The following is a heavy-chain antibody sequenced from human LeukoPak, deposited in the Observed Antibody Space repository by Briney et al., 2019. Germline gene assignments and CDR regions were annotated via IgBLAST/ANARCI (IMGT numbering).Heavy chain of an antibody. J-gene: IGHJ3*02. V-gene: IGHV3-23*01. D-gene: IGHD2-2*02. Sequence: GGSLRLSXAASGFTFSSYAMSWVRQAPGKGLEWVSAISGSGGSTYYADSVKGRFTISRDNSKNTLYLQMNSLRAEDTAVYYCAKDSGYCSSTSCYISLDAFDIWGQGTMVTVSS. CDR3: AKDSGYCSSTSCYISLDAFDI. CDR1: GFTFSSYA. CDR2: ISGSGGST.